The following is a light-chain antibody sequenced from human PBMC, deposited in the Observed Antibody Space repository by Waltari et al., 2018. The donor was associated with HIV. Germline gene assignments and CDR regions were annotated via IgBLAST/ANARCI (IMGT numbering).Light chain of an antibody. Sequence: QSALTQPASVSGSPGQSITISCPGPSSDVGGYNYVSWYQQHPGKAPKLMIYDVSKRPSGVSNRFSGSKSGNTASLTISGLQAEDEADYYCCSYAGSSTVVFGGGTKLTVL. J-gene: IGLJ2*01. CDR2: DVS. CDR1: SSDVGGYNY. CDR3: CSYAGSSTVV. V-gene: IGLV2-23*02.